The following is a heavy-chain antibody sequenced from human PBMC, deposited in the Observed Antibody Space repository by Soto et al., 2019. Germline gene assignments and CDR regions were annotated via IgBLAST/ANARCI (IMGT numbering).Heavy chain of an antibody. D-gene: IGHD3-3*01. CDR3: GIGSSGYYRVKANWFDP. J-gene: IGHJ5*02. CDR2: IYYSGST. V-gene: IGHV4-59*01. Sequence: SETLPLTSTVSGGSISSYYWSWIRQPPGKGLEWIGYIYYSGSTNYNPSLKSRVTISVDTSKNQFSLKLSSVTAADTAVYYCGIGSSGYYRVKANWFDPCGQVTLVTVSS. CDR1: GGSISSYY.